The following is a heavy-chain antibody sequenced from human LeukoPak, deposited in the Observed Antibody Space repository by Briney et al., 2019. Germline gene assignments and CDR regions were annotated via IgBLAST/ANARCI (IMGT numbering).Heavy chain of an antibody. Sequence: GTLSLTCAVYGGSFSGYYWSWIRQPPGKGLEWIGEINHSGSTNYNPSLKSRVTISVDTSKNQFSLKLSSVTAADAAVYYCARKGSSWYGNWFDPWGQGTLVTVSS. D-gene: IGHD6-13*01. CDR1: GGSFSGYY. CDR2: INHSGST. J-gene: IGHJ5*02. V-gene: IGHV4-34*01. CDR3: ARKGSSWYGNWFDP.